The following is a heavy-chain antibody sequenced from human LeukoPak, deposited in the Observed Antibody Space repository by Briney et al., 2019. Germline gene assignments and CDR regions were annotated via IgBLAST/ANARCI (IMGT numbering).Heavy chain of an antibody. D-gene: IGHD3-9*01. V-gene: IGHV3-48*03. CDR2: ISSSGSAI. J-gene: IGHJ2*01. CDR3: ARRSPYYDILTGQGYFDL. CDR1: GFTFSNYE. Sequence: GGSLRLSCAASGFTFSNYEMNWVRQAPGKGLEWVSYISSSGSAIYYAHSVKGRFTISRDNAKNSLYLQMNSLRAEDTAVYYCARRSPYYDILTGQGYFDLWGRGILSLSPQ.